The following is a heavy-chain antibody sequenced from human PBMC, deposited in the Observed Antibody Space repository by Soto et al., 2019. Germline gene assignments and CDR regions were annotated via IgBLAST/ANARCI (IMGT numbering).Heavy chain of an antibody. CDR3: ARAIGTYYYGMDV. CDR2: ISRSSNNI. J-gene: IGHJ6*02. V-gene: IGHV3-21*01. CDR1: GFTVSSYS. Sequence: PGGSLRLSCAASGFTVSSYSMNWVRQAPGKGLEWVSSISRSSNNIYYADSVKGRFTISRDNAKNSLYLQMYSLRAEDTALYYCARAIGTYYYGMDVWGQGTTVTVSS.